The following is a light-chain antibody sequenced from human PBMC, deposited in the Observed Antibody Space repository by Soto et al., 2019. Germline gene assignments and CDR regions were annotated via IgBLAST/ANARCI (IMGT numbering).Light chain of an antibody. CDR1: QSISSW. Sequence: DIQMTQSPSTLSASVGDRVTITCRTSQSISSWLAWYQQKPGKAPKLLIYKASSLESGVPSRFSGSGSGTEFTLTISSLQPDDFATYYCQQYNSYPYTFGQGTKLEIK. CDR2: KAS. CDR3: QQYNSYPYT. J-gene: IGKJ2*01. V-gene: IGKV1-5*03.